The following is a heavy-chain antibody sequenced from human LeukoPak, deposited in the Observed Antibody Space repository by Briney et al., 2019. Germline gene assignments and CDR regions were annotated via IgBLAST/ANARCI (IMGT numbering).Heavy chain of an antibody. D-gene: IGHD3-22*01. CDR2: INPNSGGT. CDR3: ARGPKAKYYYDSSGLGWFDP. J-gene: IGHJ5*02. CDR1: GYTFTSYD. V-gene: IGHV1-2*02. Sequence: ASVKVSCKASGYTFTSYDINWVRQATGQGLEWMGWINPNSGGTNYAQKFQGRVTMTRDTSISTAYMELSRLRSDDTAVYYCARGPKAKYYYDSSGLGWFDPWGQGTLVTVSS.